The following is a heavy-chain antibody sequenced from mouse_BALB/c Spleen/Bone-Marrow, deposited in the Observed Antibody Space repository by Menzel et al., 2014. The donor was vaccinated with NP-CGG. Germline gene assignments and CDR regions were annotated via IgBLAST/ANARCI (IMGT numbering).Heavy chain of an antibody. CDR2: IDPSDSYT. V-gene: IGHV1-69*02. D-gene: IGHD1-1*01. Sequence: QVQLQQPGAELVKPGASVKLSCKASGYTFTSYRMHWVKQRPGQGLEWIGEIDPSDSYTNYNQKFKGKATLTVDKSSSTAYMQLSSLTSEDSAVYYCAITTVVATGDYWGQGTTLTVSS. CDR3: AITTVVATGDY. CDR1: GYTFTSYR. J-gene: IGHJ2*01.